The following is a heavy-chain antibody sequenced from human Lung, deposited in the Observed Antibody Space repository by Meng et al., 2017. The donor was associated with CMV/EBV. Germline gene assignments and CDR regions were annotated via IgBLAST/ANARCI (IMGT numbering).Heavy chain of an antibody. J-gene: IGHJ4*02. CDR1: GFTFSTYW. CDR3: VLSPYSRSHQ. Sequence: GESLKISCASSGFTFSTYWMHWVRQAPGKGLVWVSRINSDGSTRYADSVRGRFTISRDNAKNTLYLQMNSLRAEDTAVYYCVLSPYSRSHQWGQGNRV. D-gene: IGHD6-6*01. V-gene: IGHV3-74*01. CDR2: INSDGST.